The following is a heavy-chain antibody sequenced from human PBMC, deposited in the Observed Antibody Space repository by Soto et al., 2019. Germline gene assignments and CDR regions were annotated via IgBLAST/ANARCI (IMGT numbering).Heavy chain of an antibody. D-gene: IGHD5-12*01. CDR3: ARGQEGVVATH. CDR1: GGSLSGYY. V-gene: IGHV4-34*01. Sequence: QVQLQQWGAGLLKPSETLSLNCAVTGGSLSGYYWSWIRQPPAKGLEWIGEVKDGGHTNYSPSLRRRVTISSDTSTSQFSLRLNSGTAADTGVYYCARGQEGVVATHWDQGSLVTVSS. J-gene: IGHJ4*02. CDR2: VKDGGHT.